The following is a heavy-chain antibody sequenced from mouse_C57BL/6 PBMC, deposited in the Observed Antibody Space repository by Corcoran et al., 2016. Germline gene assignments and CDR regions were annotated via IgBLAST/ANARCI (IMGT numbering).Heavy chain of an antibody. J-gene: IGHJ1*03. CDR3: ARGIYYGPLGYFDV. Sequence: EVQLQQSGPELVKPGASVKIPCKASGYTFTDYNMDWVKQSHGKSLEWIGDINPNNGGTIYNQKFTGKATLTVDKSSSTAYMELRSLTSEDTAVYDCARGIYYGPLGYFDVWGTGTTVTVSS. D-gene: IGHD2-1*01. CDR2: INPNNGGT. V-gene: IGHV1-18*01. CDR1: GYTFTDYN.